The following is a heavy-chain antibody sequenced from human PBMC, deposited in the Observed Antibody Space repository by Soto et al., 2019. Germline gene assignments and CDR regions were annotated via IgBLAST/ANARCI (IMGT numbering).Heavy chain of an antibody. V-gene: IGHV3-21*01. CDR3: ASKRFSSGWPFDY. J-gene: IGHJ4*02. D-gene: IGHD6-19*01. CDR2: ISSSSSYI. Sequence: PGGSLRLSCAASGFTFSSYSMNWVRQAPGKGLEWVSSISSSSSYIYYADSVKGRFTISRDNAKNSLYLQMNSLRAEDTAVYYCASKRFSSGWPFDYWGQGTLVTVSS. CDR1: GFTFSSYS.